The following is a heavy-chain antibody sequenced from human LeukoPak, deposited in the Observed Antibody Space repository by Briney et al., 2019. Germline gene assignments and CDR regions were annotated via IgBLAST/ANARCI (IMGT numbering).Heavy chain of an antibody. CDR3: ARVGSITFGGLIVKTHWYFDL. V-gene: IGHV4-4*07. CDR1: GGSISSYY. Sequence: SETLSLTCTVSGGSISSYYWSWIRQPAGKGLEWIVRIYSNGSPNYNPSLKSRVTMSVDTSKNQFSLRLSSVTAADTAVYYCARVGSITFGGLIVKTHWYFDLWGRGTLVTVSS. D-gene: IGHD3-16*02. CDR2: IYSNGSP. J-gene: IGHJ2*01.